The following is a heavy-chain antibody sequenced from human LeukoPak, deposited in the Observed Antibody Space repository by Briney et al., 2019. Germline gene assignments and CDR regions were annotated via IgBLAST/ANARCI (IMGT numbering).Heavy chain of an antibody. D-gene: IGHD6-19*01. CDR2: ISSSSSYI. CDR3: ARDMEQWLVPNWFDP. CDR1: GFTFSSYS. V-gene: IGHV3-21*01. J-gene: IGHJ5*02. Sequence: PGGSLRLSCAASGFTFSSYSMNWVRQAPGKGLEWVSSISSSSSYIYYADSVKGRFTISRDNAKNSLYLQMNSLRAEDTAVYYCARDMEQWLVPNWFDPWGQGTLVTVSS.